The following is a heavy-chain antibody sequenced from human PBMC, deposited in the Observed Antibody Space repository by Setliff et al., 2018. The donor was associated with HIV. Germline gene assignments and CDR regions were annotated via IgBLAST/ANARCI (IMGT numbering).Heavy chain of an antibody. CDR2: ISGSGGST. J-gene: IGHJ4*02. CDR3: AKGAPYGVRGVPRFDY. V-gene: IGHV3-23*01. D-gene: IGHD3-10*01. CDR1: EFTFSSYA. Sequence: PGGSLRLSCAASEFTFSSYAMSWVRQAPGKGLEWVSGISGSGGSTYYPDSVKGRFTISRDNSKNTLYLQMNSLRAEDTAVYYCAKGAPYGVRGVPRFDYWGQGTPVTVSS.